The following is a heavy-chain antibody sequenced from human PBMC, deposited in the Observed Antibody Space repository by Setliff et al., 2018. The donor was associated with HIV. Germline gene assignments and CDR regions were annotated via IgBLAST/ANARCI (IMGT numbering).Heavy chain of an antibody. CDR1: GGSINNNQ. CDR2: IYSSGNT. J-gene: IGHJ4*02. D-gene: IGHD3-9*01. CDR3: ARVYYDILTGYGYFDD. Sequence: LSLTCTVSGGSINNNQWSWIRQPPGKGLEWIGYIYSSGNTNYNPSLKSRVIISVDTSKNQFSLRLSSVTAADTAVYYCARVYYDILTGYGYFDDWGQGTLVTVSS. V-gene: IGHV4-4*09.